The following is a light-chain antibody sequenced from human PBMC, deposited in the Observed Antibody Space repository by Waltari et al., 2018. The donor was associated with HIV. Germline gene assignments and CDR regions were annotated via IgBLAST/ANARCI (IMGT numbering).Light chain of an antibody. CDR1: QNIGNN. J-gene: IGKJ5*01. CDR2: AVS. V-gene: IGKV3-15*01. CDR3: QQYDKWPPIT. Sequence: EIVLTQSPVTLSVSPGARATLSCRVSQNIGNNVAWYQHKPGEGPRLLWYAVSNRATGSPARCSGSGAGTEFTLTITSLQSEDFALNDCQQYDKWPPITFGQGTRLDIK.